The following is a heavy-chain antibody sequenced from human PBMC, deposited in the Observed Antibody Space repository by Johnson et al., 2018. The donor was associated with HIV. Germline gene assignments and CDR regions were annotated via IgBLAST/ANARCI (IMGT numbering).Heavy chain of an antibody. J-gene: IGHJ3*02. V-gene: IGHV3-23*04. D-gene: IGHD6-19*01. CDR1: GFNFIDYA. Sequence: VQLVESGGGVVRPGGSLRLSCVASGFNFIDYAMIWVRQAPGKGLEWVSFISGSEDDTYYADSVKGRFTISRDTSKTTLYLQMNSLRDEDTALYYCARSGAGAAFDIWGQGTMVTVSS. CDR2: ISGSEDDT. CDR3: ARSGAGAAFDI.